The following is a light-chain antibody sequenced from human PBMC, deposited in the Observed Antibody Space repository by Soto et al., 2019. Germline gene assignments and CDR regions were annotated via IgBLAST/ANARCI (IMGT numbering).Light chain of an antibody. CDR1: QSISSY. V-gene: IGKV1-39*01. J-gene: IGKJ5*01. CDR2: AAS. Sequence: DIQMTQSPSSLSASVGDRVTITCRASQSISSYLNWYQQKPGKAPKLLIFAASSLQSGVPSRFSGSGSGTDFTLTVSSLRPEDFATYYCQQSYTSRITFGLGTRLEIK. CDR3: QQSYTSRIT.